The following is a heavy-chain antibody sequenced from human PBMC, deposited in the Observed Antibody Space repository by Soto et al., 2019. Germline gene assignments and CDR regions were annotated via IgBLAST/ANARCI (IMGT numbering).Heavy chain of an antibody. D-gene: IGHD6-13*01. V-gene: IGHV1-69*06. Sequence: QVQLVQSVAEVKKPGSSVKVSCKASGGTFSSYAISWVRQAPGQGLEWMGGTIPIFGTANYAQKFQGRVTITADKSTSTAYMELSSRRSEDTAVYYCARVAAAPLPLEFDPWGQGTLVTVSS. J-gene: IGHJ5*02. CDR1: GGTFSSYA. CDR3: ARVAAAPLPLEFDP. CDR2: TIPIFGTA.